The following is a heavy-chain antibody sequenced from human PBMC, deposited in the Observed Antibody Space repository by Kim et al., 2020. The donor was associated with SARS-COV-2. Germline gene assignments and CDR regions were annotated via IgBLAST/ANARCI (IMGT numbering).Heavy chain of an antibody. V-gene: IGHV1-18*01. J-gene: IGHJ3*02. D-gene: IGHD3-10*01. CDR3: ARALSPPHLAPGSGSYYPNAFDI. CDR2: ISAYNGNT. Sequence: ASVKVSCKASGYTFTSYGISWVRQAPGQGLEWMGWISAYNGNTNYAQKLQGRVTMTTDTSTSTAYMELRSLRSDDTAVYYCARALSPPHLAPGSGSYYPNAFDIWGQGTMVTVSS. CDR1: GYTFTSYG.